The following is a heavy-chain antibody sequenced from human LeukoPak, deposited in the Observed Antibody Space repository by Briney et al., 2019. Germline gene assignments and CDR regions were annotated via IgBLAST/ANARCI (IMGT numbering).Heavy chain of an antibody. CDR2: IKQDGSEK. CDR1: GFTFSSYW. D-gene: IGHD3-22*01. V-gene: IGHV3-7*02. Sequence: GGSLRLSCAASGFTFSSYWMSWVRQAPGKGLEWVANIKQDGSEKHYVDSVEGRFTISRDNAKNSLYLQMNSPRVEDTAAYYCARVYYESSDGYGMDVWGQGTTVTVSS. J-gene: IGHJ6*02. CDR3: ARVYYESSDGYGMDV.